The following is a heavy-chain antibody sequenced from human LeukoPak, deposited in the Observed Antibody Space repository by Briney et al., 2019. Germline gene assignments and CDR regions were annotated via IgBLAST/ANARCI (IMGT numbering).Heavy chain of an antibody. V-gene: IGHV3-23*01. CDR3: ASNPRIQGNHYGMDV. D-gene: IGHD5-18*01. CDR2: ISGSGGST. Sequence: GGSLRLSCAASGFTFSSYAMSWVRQAPGKGLEWVSAISGSGGSTYYADSVKGRFTISRDNSKNTLYLQMNSLRAEDTAVYYCASNPRIQGNHYGMDVWGQGTTVTVSS. CDR1: GFTFSSYA. J-gene: IGHJ6*02.